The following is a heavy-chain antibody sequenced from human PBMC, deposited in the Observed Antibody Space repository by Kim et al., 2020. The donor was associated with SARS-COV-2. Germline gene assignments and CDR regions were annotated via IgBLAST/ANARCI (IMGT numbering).Heavy chain of an antibody. CDR3: KAGDHYYDSSGYYYVQS. CDR2: IKSKTDGGTT. J-gene: IGHJ3*01. Sequence: GGSLRLSCAASGFTFSNAWMSWVRQAPGKGLEWVGRIKSKTDGGTTDYAAPVKGRFTISRDDSKNTLYLQMNSLKTEDTAVYYCKAGDHYYDSSGYYYVQSWGQGTMVTVSS. CDR1: GFTFSNAW. V-gene: IGHV3-15*01. D-gene: IGHD3-22*01.